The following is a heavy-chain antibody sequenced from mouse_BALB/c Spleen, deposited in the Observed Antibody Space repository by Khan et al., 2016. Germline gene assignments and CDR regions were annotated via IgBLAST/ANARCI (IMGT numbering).Heavy chain of an antibody. D-gene: IGHD1-1*01. CDR2: IHYSGST. CDR3: ASYYYGSSFTY. J-gene: IGHJ2*01. Sequence: VQLKESGPDLVKPSQSLSLTCTVTGYSITSGYNWHWIRQFPGNKLEWMGYIHYSGSTNYNPSLNSRISITRDTSKNQFFLQLNSVTTEDTATYYCASYYYGSSFTYWGQGTTLTVSS. V-gene: IGHV3-1*02. CDR1: GYSITSGYN.